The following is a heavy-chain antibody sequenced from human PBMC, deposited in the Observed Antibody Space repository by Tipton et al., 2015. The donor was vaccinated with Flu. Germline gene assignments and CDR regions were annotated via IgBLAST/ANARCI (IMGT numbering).Heavy chain of an antibody. V-gene: IGHV3-23*01. CDR2: ISGSGGST. D-gene: IGHD3-3*01. Sequence: SLRLSCAASGFTFSSYAMSWVRQAPGKGLEWVSAISGSGGSTYYADSVKGRFTISRDNSKNTLYLQMNSLRAEDTAVYYCATDFWSGYMGGYPFDYWGQGTLVTVSS. CDR3: ATDFWSGYMGGYPFDY. CDR1: GFTFSSYA. J-gene: IGHJ4*02.